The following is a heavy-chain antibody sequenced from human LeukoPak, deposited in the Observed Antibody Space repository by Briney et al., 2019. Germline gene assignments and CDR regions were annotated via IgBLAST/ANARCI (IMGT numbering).Heavy chain of an antibody. Sequence: PGGSLRLSCAASGFTFSSYSMNWVRQAPGRGLEWVSSISSSSSYIYYADSVKGRFTISRDNAKNSLYLQMNSLRAEDTAVYYCARDRGLGNWNYVDYWGQGTLVTVSS. V-gene: IGHV3-21*01. J-gene: IGHJ4*02. CDR3: ARDRGLGNWNYVDY. D-gene: IGHD1-1*01. CDR2: ISSSSSYI. CDR1: GFTFSSYS.